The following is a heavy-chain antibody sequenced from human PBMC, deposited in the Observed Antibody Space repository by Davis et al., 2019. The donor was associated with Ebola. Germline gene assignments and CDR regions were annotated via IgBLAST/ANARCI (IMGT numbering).Heavy chain of an antibody. J-gene: IGHJ4*02. CDR2: INPSGGST. Sequence: AASVKVSCKASGYTFTSYGISWVRQAPGQGLEWMGRINPSGGSTSYAQKFQGRVTMTGDTSTSTVYMELSSLRSDDTAVYYCARGYCTDVVCYELPVIDYWGQGTLVTVSS. D-gene: IGHD2-8*01. V-gene: IGHV1-46*01. CDR3: ARGYCTDVVCYELPVIDY. CDR1: GYTFTSYG.